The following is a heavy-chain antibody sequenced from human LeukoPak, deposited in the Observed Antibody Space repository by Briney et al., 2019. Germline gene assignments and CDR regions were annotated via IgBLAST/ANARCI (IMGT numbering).Heavy chain of an antibody. CDR3: TTESESSGWEYYFDY. V-gene: IGHV3-15*01. J-gene: IGHJ4*02. CDR1: GFTFSNAW. Sequence: GGSLRLFCAASGFTFSNAWMSWVRQAPGKGLEWVGRIKSKTDGGTTDYAAPVKGRFTISRDDSKNTLYLQMNSLKTEDTAVYYYTTESESSGWEYYFDYWGQGTGVTVSS. CDR2: IKSKTDGGTT. D-gene: IGHD6-19*01.